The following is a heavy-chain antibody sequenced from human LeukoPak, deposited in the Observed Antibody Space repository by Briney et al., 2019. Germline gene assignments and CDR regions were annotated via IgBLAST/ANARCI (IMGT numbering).Heavy chain of an antibody. CDR2: IRYDGSNK. CDR1: GFTFSSYG. J-gene: IGHJ6*03. V-gene: IGHV3-30*02. Sequence: GGSLRLSCAASGFTFSSYGMHWVRQAPGKGLEWVAFIRYDGSNKYYADSVKGRFTISRDNSKNTLYLQMNSLRAEDTAVYYCAEDRGFGGYYYYMDVWGKGTTVTVSS. CDR3: AEDRGFGGYYYYMDV. D-gene: IGHD4-23*01.